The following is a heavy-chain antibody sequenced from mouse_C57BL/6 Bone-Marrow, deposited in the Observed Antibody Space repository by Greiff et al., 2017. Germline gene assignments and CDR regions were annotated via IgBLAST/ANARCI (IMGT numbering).Heavy chain of an antibody. CDR1: GYTFTSYG. CDR3: ARDGGSRDY. D-gene: IGHD1-1*02. Sequence: VKVVESGAELARPGASVKLSCKASGYTFTSYGISWVKQRTGQGLEWIGEIYPRSGNTYYNEKFKGKATLTADKSSSTAYMELRSLTSEDSAVYFCARDGGSRDYWGQGTTLTVSS. V-gene: IGHV1-81*01. CDR2: IYPRSGNT. J-gene: IGHJ2*01.